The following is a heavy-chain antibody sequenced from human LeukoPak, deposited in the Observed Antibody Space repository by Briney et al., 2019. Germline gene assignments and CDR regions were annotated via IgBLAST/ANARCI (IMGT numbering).Heavy chain of an antibody. CDR1: GYTFTGYY. D-gene: IGHD3-22*01. CDR2: INPNSGCT. V-gene: IGHV1-2*02. CDR3: ARGHIITMIYAFDI. Sequence: GASVKVSCKASGYTFTGYYMHWVRQAPGQGLEWMGGINPNSGCTNYAQKFQGRVTMTRDTPISTAYMELSRLRSEDTAVYYCARGHIITMIYAFDIWGQGTMVTVSS. J-gene: IGHJ3*02.